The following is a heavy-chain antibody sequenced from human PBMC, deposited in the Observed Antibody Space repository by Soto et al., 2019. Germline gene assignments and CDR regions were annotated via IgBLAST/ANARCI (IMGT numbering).Heavy chain of an antibody. V-gene: IGHV1-69*13. Sequence: SVKVSCKASGVTFSSYAISWVRQAPGQGLEWMGGIIPIFGTANYAQKFQGRVTITADESTSTAYMELSSLRSEDTAVYYCARDIAPGRGRACCGVLFDYWGQGTLVTVSS. D-gene: IGHD3-10*01. CDR2: IIPIFGTA. J-gene: IGHJ4*02. CDR1: GVTFSSYA. CDR3: ARDIAPGRGRACCGVLFDY.